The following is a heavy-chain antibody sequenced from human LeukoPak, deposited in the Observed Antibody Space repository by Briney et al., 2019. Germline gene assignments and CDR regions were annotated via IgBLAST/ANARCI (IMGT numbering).Heavy chain of an antibody. CDR1: GYTFTSYD. CDR2: MNHKSGNK. CDR3: GRGSPPYFDY. J-gene: IGHJ4*02. V-gene: IGHV1-8*01. Sequence: GASVKVSCKASGYTFTSYDINWVRQATGQGLAWMGWMNHKSGNKGYAQKSQGRGNMNRKTSISTAYMELGSLSSEDTAVYYCGRGSPPYFDYWGQGTLVTVSS.